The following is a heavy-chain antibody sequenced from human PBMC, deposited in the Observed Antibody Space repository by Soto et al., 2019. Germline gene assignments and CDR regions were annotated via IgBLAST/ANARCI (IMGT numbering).Heavy chain of an antibody. V-gene: IGHV4-39*01. CDR2: IYYSGST. J-gene: IGHJ6*02. CDR1: GGSISSSTHY. D-gene: IGHD3-10*01. Sequence: SETLSLTCTVSGGSISSSTHYWAWIRQPPGKGLEWIGIIYYSGSTYYNPSLKSRVIISVDTSKNQFSLKLRSVTAADTAVYYCASERNQLLSGFTWRAYAMDVWGQGTTVTFYS. CDR3: ASERNQLLSGFTWRAYAMDV.